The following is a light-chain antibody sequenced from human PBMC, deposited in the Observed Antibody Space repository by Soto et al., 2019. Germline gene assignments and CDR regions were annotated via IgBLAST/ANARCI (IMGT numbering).Light chain of an antibody. CDR1: QSVSSSF. CDR3: QQYGSSPWT. CDR2: GAS. J-gene: IGKJ1*01. V-gene: IGKV3-20*01. Sequence: EIVLTQSPGTLSLSPGERATLSCRASQSVSSSFLAWYQQKPGQAPRLLIYGASSRATGIPGRFSGSGSGTDFTLTISRLEPEYFAVYYCQQYGSSPWTFGQRTTVEIK.